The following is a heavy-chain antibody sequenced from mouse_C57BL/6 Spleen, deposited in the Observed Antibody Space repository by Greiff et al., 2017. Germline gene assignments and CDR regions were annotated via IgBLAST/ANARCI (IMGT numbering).Heavy chain of an antibody. CDR2: IDPSDSYT. CDR1: GYTFTSYW. CDR3: ARGSTMITTDY. D-gene: IGHD2-4*01. V-gene: IGHV1-69*01. J-gene: IGHJ2*01. Sequence: QVQLKQPGAELVMPGASVKLSCKASGYTFTSYWMHWVKQRPGQGLEWIGEIDPSDSYTNYNQKFKGKSTLTVDKSSSTAYMQLSSLTSEDSAVYYCARGSTMITTDYWGQGTTLTVSS.